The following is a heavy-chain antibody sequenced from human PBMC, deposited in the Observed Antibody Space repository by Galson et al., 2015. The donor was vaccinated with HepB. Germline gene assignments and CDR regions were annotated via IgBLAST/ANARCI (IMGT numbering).Heavy chain of an antibody. J-gene: IGHJ3*02. Sequence: SVKVSCKASGYTFTSYAMHWVRQAPGQRLEWMGGIIPIFGTANYAQKFQGRVTITADESTSTAYMELSSLRSEDTAVYYCARDLDGYHDAFDIWGQGTMVTVSS. V-gene: IGHV1-69*13. CDR3: ARDLDGYHDAFDI. CDR1: GYTFTSYA. D-gene: IGHD6-25*01. CDR2: IIPIFGTA.